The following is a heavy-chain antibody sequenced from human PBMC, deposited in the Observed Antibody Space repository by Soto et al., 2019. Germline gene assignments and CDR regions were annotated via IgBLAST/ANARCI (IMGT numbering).Heavy chain of an antibody. Sequence: GGSLRLSCAASGFTFSSYSMNWVRQAPGKGLEWVSSISSSSSYIYYADSVKGRFTISRYNAKNSLYLQMNSLRAEDTSVYYCARTSMSPRYCSGGSCSSGYGMYVWDRGTTVRVSS. J-gene: IGHJ6*02. D-gene: IGHD2-15*01. V-gene: IGHV3-21*01. CDR1: GFTFSSYS. CDR3: ARTSMSPRYCSGGSCSSGYGMYV. CDR2: ISSSSSYI.